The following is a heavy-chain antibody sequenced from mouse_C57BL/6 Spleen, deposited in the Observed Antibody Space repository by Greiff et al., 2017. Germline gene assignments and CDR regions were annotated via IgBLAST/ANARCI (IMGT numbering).Heavy chain of an antibody. V-gene: IGHV5-4*01. CDR2: ISDGGSYT. D-gene: IGHD2-5*01. Sequence: EVMLVESGGGLVKPGGSLKLSCAASGFTFSSYAMSWFRQTPEKRLEWVATISDGGSYTYYPDNVKGRSPISRDNDKNNLYLQMSHLKSEDTAMYYCAREGSNYEYYCDYWGQGTTLTVSS. J-gene: IGHJ2*01. CDR3: AREGSNYEYYCDY. CDR1: GFTFSSYA.